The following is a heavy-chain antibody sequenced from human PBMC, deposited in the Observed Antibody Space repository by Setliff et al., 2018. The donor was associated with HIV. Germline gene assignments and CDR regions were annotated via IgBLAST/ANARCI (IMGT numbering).Heavy chain of an antibody. CDR2: IIPILGIA. D-gene: IGHD2-21*02. CDR1: GGTFSSYA. V-gene: IGHV1-69*10. CDR3: ARERLSDAFDI. Sequence: SVKVSCKASGGTFSSYAISWVRQAPGQGLEWMGGIIPILGIANYAQKFQGRVTITTDESTSTAYMELSSLRSEDTAVYYCARERLSDAFDIWGQGAMVTVSS. J-gene: IGHJ3*02.